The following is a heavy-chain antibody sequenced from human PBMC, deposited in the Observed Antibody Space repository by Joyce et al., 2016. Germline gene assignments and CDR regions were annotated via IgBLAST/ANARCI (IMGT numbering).Heavy chain of an antibody. V-gene: IGHV4-31*03. D-gene: IGHD1-26*01. J-gene: IGHJ4*02. Sequence: QVQLRESGPGLVTPSQTLSLTCTVSGGSISSGGHFWTWVRQLPGRGLEWLGYIYYTASTYYNPSLKSRIGMSVDTSKNQFSLMVRSVTVADTAVYYCARGGPGGSLDCWGQGILVTVSS. CDR3: ARGGPGGSLDC. CDR1: GGSISSGGHF. CDR2: IYYTAST.